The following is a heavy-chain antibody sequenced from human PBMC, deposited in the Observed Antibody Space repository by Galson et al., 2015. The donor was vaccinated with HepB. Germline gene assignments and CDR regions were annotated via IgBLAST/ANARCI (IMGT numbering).Heavy chain of an antibody. J-gene: IGHJ5*02. CDR3: ARYCSSTSCFHNWFDP. CDR1: GGSISSGSYY. V-gene: IGHV4-61*02. Sequence: TLSLTCTVSGGSISSGSYYWSWIRQPAGKGLEWIGRIYTSGSTNYNPSLKSRVTISVDTSKNQFSLKLSSVTAADTAVYYCARYCSSTSCFHNWFDPWGQGTLVTVSS. CDR2: IYTSGST. D-gene: IGHD2-2*01.